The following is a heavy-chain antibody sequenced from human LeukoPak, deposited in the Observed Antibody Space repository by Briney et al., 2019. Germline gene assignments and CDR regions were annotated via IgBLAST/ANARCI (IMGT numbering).Heavy chain of an antibody. CDR1: GFTLSSYW. V-gene: IGHV3-7*01. CDR2: IKRDGSEK. J-gene: IGHJ6*03. D-gene: IGHD6-6*01. CDR3: ARDVPSIAARRIGNYYYYYYMDV. Sequence: PGGSLRLSCAASGFTLSSYWMSWVRQAPGKGLEWVANIKRDGSEKYYVDSVKGRFTISRDNAKNSLYLQMNSLRAEDTAVYYCARDVPSIAARRIGNYYYYYYMDVWGKGTTVTVSS.